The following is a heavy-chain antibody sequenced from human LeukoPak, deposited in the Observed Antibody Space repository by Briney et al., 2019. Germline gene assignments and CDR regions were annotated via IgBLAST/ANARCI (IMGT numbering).Heavy chain of an antibody. CDR3: ARRGVVIRVILVGFHKEAYYFDS. CDR1: GITLNNYG. CDR2: ISGSGGRA. Sequence: GGSLRLSCAVSGITLNNYGMSCVRQAPGKGLEWVAGISGSGGRASYADSVKGRFTISRDNPKNTLYLQMKSLGAEDTAVYFCARRGVVIRVILVGFHKEAYYFDSWGQGALVTVSS. D-gene: IGHD3-22*01. V-gene: IGHV3-23*01. J-gene: IGHJ4*02.